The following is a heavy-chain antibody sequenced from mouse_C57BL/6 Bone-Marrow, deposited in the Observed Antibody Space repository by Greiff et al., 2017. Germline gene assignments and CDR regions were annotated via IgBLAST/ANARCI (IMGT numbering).Heavy chain of an antibody. V-gene: IGHV5-4*01. J-gene: IGHJ2*01. CDR3: ARDATTVVATD. CDR2: ISDGGSYT. CDR1: GFTFSSYA. Sequence: EVKVVESGGGLVKPGGSLKLSCAASGFTFSSYAMSWVRQTPEKRLEWVATISDGGSYTYYPDNVKGRFTISRDNAKNNLYLQMSHLKSEDTAMYYCARDATTVVATDWGQGTTLTVSS. D-gene: IGHD1-1*01.